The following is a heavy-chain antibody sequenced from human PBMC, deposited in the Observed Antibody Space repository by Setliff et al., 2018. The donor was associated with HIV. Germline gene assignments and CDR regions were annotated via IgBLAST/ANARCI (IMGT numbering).Heavy chain of an antibody. CDR1: GYTFTSYA. CDR3: AKDGHDQDHYYHMDV. D-gene: IGHD1-1*01. Sequence: ASVKVSCKASGYTFTSYAMHWVRQAPGQRLEWMGWINAGNGNTKYSQRFQGRVTITRATSASTAYMELSSLRSEDTAVYYCAKDGHDQDHYYHMDVWGKGTTVTVSS. CDR2: INAGNGNT. J-gene: IGHJ6*03. V-gene: IGHV1-3*01.